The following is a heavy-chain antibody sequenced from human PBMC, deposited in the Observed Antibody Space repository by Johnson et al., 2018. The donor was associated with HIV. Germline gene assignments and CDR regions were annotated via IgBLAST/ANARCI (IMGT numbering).Heavy chain of an antibody. V-gene: IGHV3-30*03. CDR3: ARDRRNYYDRSGYPDYDAFDI. Sequence: QVQLVESGGGVVQPGRSLRLSCAASGFTFSSYVMHWVRQAPGKGLEWVAIISYDGSNKYYADSVKGRFTISRDNSKNTLYLQMNSLIAEDTALYYCARDRRNYYDRSGYPDYDAFDIWGQGTVVTVSS. D-gene: IGHD3-22*01. J-gene: IGHJ3*02. CDR1: GFTFSSYV. CDR2: ISYDGSNK.